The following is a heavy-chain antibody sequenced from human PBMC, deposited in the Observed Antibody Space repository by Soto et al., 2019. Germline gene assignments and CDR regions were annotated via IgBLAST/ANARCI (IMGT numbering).Heavy chain of an antibody. Sequence: EVQLVESGGGLIQPGGSLRLSCAASGFTVSSNYMSWVRQAPGKGLEWVSVIYSGGSTYYADSVKGRFTISRDNSKNTLYIEMNSLRAEDTAVYYCARVGDLYDGAVGSYFQHWGQGTLVTVSS. CDR2: IYSGGST. V-gene: IGHV3-53*01. CDR3: ARVGDLYDGAVGSYFQH. CDR1: GFTVSSNY. J-gene: IGHJ1*01. D-gene: IGHD3-16*01.